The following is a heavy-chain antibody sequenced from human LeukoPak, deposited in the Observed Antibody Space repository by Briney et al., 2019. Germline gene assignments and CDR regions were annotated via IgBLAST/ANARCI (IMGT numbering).Heavy chain of an antibody. V-gene: IGHV3-53*01. D-gene: IGHD1-14*01. CDR1: GFSLSRYW. CDR2: LYSDGNT. Sequence: PGGSLRLSCVASGFSLSRYWMSWVRQAPGKGLEWVSVLYSDGNTKYADSVQGRFTISRDNSKNTLYREMNSLSPDDTAVYYCARGVEPLAANTLAYWGQGTLVTVSS. CDR3: ARGVEPLAANTLAY. J-gene: IGHJ4*02.